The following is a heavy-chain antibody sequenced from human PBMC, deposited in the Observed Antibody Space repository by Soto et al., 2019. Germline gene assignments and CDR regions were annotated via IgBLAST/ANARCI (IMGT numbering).Heavy chain of an antibody. CDR2: ISGSGGST. J-gene: IGHJ5*02. D-gene: IGHD3-10*01. CDR1: GFTFSSYA. V-gene: IGHV3-23*01. Sequence: EVQLLESGGGLVQPGGSLRLSCAASGFTFSSYAMSWVRQAPGKGLEWVSAISGSGGSTYYADSVKGRFTISRDNSKNTLYLQMNSLRAEDTAVYYCAKEAPYYYGSGSYYKRGGWFDPWGQGTLVTVSS. CDR3: AKEAPYYYGSGSYYKRGGWFDP.